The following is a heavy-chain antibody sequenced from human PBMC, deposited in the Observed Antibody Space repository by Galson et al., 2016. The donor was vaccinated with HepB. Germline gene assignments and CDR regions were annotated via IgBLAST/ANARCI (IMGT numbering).Heavy chain of an antibody. V-gene: IGHV3-7*04. CDR3: ARQLQDFDGLPPDLSY. D-gene: IGHD3-9*01. J-gene: IGHJ4*02. CDR1: GFPFSDYS. CDR2: INEDGSEK. Sequence: SLRLSCAASGFPFSDYSMYWVRQAPGKGLEWVANINEDGSEKYYVDSVKGRFTITRDNDKNSLYLQTTSLRAEDTAVYYCARQLQDFDGLPPDLSYRGQGTLVTVSS.